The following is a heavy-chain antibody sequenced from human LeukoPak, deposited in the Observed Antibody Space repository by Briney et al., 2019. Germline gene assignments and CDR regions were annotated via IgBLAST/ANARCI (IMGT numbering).Heavy chain of an antibody. J-gene: IGHJ3*02. V-gene: IGHV1-2*02. CDR3: AIEFATVVVSAVISAFDI. Sequence: ASVKVSCKASGYTFTGYYMHWVRQAPGQGLEWMGWINPNSGGTNYAQKFQGRVTMTRDASIRTAYMELSRLRSDDTAVYYCAIEFATVVVSAVISAFDIWGQGTMVTVSS. CDR2: INPNSGGT. CDR1: GYTFTGYY. D-gene: IGHD2-2*02.